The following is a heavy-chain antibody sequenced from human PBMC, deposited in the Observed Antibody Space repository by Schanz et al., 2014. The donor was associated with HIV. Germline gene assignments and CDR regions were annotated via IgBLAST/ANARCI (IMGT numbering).Heavy chain of an antibody. J-gene: IGHJ6*02. Sequence: QVQLVESGGGVVQPGRSLRLSCVASGFSFNNYGMHWVRQAPGKGLEWLAVISYDGRNKKFANSVKGRFTISRDNSKNTVYLQAKSLRPEDTAVYYCAKDRNYYDDRYLGKGNYYYYYGMDVWGQGTTVTVSS. D-gene: IGHD3-16*01. V-gene: IGHV3-30*18. CDR3: AKDRNYYDDRYLGKGNYYYYYGMDV. CDR1: GFSFNNYG. CDR2: ISYDGRNK.